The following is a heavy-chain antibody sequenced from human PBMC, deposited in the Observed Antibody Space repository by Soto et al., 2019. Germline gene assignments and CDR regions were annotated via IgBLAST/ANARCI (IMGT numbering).Heavy chain of an antibody. J-gene: IGHJ3*02. CDR1: GGTFSSYA. CDR3: ARREGYCISTSCYAFDI. CDR2: IIPIFGTA. D-gene: IGHD2-2*01. V-gene: IGHV1-69*12. Sequence: QVQLVQSGAEVKKPGSSVKVSCKASGGTFSSYAISWVRQAPGQGLEWMGGIIPIFGTANYAQKFQGRVTITADDSTSTAYMELSSLRSEDTAVYYCARREGYCISTSCYAFDIWGQGTMVTVSS.